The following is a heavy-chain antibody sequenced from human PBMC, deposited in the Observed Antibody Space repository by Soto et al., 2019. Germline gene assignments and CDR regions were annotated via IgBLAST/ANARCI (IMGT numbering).Heavy chain of an antibody. J-gene: IGHJ5*02. V-gene: IGHV1-3*01. CDR1: GFTFKDYV. D-gene: IGHD2-2*01. CDR2: IDAGKGNT. Sequence: ASVKVSCKASGFTFKDYVIHWVRQAPGQMLEWMGWIDAGKGNTKFSENLQGRLTITRDTSASTAFMELSTLRSEDTAVYYCAREGNCTSLRCYPPRWLDPWGQGTLVTVSS. CDR3: AREGNCTSLRCYPPRWLDP.